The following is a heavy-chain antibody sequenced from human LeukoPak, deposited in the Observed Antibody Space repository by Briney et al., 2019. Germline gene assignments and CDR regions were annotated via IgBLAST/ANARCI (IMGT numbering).Heavy chain of an antibody. Sequence: GASVTVSFKASGYTFTSYGISWVRQAPGQGLEWMGWISAYNGKTNYAQKLQGRVTMTTDTSTSTAYMELRSLRSDDPAVYYCARDHGGGSYYVWFDPWGQGTLVTVSS. CDR2: ISAYNGKT. J-gene: IGHJ5*02. V-gene: IGHV1-18*01. CDR1: GYTFTSYG. CDR3: ARDHGGGSYYVWFDP. D-gene: IGHD1-26*01.